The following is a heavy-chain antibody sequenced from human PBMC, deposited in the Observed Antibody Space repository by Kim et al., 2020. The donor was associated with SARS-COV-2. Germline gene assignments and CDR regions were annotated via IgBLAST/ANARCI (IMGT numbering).Heavy chain of an antibody. D-gene: IGHD6-19*01. Sequence: SETLSLTCTASGGPISSYYWSWIRQPPGKGLEWIGYIYYSGSTNYKVSVKSRVTISVETYKNKFSLKLSSVTAADTAVYYCAREIWSRYSWGWYNWFDP. V-gene: IGHV4-59*01. J-gene: IGHJ5*02. CDR3: AREIWSRYSWGWYNWFDP. CDR1: GGPISSYY. CDR2: IYYSGST.